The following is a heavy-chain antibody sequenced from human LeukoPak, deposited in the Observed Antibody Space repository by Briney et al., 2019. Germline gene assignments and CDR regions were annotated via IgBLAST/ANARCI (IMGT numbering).Heavy chain of an antibody. CDR2: ISGSGGST. D-gene: IGHD6-19*01. J-gene: IGHJ4*02. CDR3: AKDQFQIAVAGYFDH. V-gene: IGHV3-23*01. Sequence: PGGSLRLSCAASGFTFSNYAMYWVRQAPGKGLEWVSAISGSGGSTYYADSVKGRFTISRDNSKNTLYLQMNSLRAEDTAVYYCAKDQFQIAVAGYFDHWGQGTLVTVSS. CDR1: GFTFSNYA.